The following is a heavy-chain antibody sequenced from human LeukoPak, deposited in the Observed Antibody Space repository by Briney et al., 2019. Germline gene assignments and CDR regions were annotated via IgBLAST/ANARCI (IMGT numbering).Heavy chain of an antibody. CDR2: IYYSGSN. CDR1: GGSISSGSYY. D-gene: IGHD6-13*01. J-gene: IGHJ4*02. V-gene: IGHV4-61*09. CDR3: ARLGVASAFDY. Sequence: SQTLSLTCTVSGGSISSGSYYWSWIRQPAGKGLEWIGHIYYSGSNNYTPSLKSRVTISVDTSKNQFSLKLSSVTAADTAVYYCARLGVASAFDYWGQGTLVTVSS.